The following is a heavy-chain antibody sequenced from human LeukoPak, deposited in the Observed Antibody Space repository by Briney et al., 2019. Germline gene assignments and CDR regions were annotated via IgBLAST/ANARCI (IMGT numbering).Heavy chain of an antibody. V-gene: IGHV3-33*01. D-gene: IGHD2-2*01. CDR2: IWYDGSNK. J-gene: IGHJ6*03. CDR1: GFTFSSYG. CDR3: ARTSFPRENYYYYMDV. Sequence: GRSLLLSCAASGFTFSSYGMHWVRPAPGKGLEWVAVIWYDGSNKYYADSVKGRFTISRDNSKNTLYLQMNSLRAEDTAVYYCARTSFPRENYYYYMDVWGKGTTVTVSS.